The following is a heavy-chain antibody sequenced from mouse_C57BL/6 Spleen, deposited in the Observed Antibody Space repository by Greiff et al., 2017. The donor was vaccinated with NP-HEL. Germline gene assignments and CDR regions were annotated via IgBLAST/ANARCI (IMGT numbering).Heavy chain of an antibody. CDR3: ARWYSPHYYAMDY. D-gene: IGHD2-12*01. CDR1: GYTFTSYW. Sequence: QVHVKQPGAELVKPGASVKLSCKASGYTFTSYWMHWVKQRPGRGLEWIGRIDPNSGGTKYNEKFKSKATLTVDKPSSTAYMQLSSLTSEDSAVYYCARWYSPHYYAMDYWGQGTSVTVSS. CDR2: IDPNSGGT. J-gene: IGHJ4*01. V-gene: IGHV1-72*01.